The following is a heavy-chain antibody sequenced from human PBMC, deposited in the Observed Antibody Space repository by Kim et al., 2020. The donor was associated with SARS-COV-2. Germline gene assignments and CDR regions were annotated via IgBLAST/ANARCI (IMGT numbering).Heavy chain of an antibody. CDR1: GCSISSSSYY. J-gene: IGHJ4*02. V-gene: IGHV4-39*01. CDR2: SYYSGST. Sequence: SETLSLTCTVSGCSISSSSYYWGWIRQPPGKGLEWLGSSYYSGSTSYNPSLKSRVTISVDTSKNQFSLKLSSVTAADTAVYYCARLNYYDSSGYYEVDYWGQGTLVTVSS. D-gene: IGHD3-22*01. CDR3: ARLNYYDSSGYYEVDY.